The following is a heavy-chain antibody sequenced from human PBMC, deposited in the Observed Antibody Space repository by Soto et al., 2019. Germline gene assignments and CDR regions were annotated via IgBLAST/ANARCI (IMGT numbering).Heavy chain of an antibody. CDR2: INHSGST. CDR1: GGSFSGYY. CDR3: ARVDGARYYFHYYYGMDV. J-gene: IGHJ6*02. V-gene: IGHV4-34*01. Sequence: SETLSLTCAVYGGSFSGYYWSWIRQPPGKGLEWIGEINHSGSTNYNPSLKSRVTISVDTSKNQFSLKLSSVTAADTAVYYCARVDGARYYFHYYYGMDVWGQGTTVTAP. D-gene: IGHD1-26*01.